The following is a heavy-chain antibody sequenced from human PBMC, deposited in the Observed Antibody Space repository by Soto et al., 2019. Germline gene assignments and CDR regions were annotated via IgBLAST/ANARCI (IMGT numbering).Heavy chain of an antibody. V-gene: IGHV2-5*02. CDR2: IYWDDDK. D-gene: IGHD3-3*01. CDR1: GFSLSTNGVG. J-gene: IGHJ6*02. CDR3: AHSTGSYFNFWSGYYQEHYYYAMNV. Sequence: QITLKESGPTLAKPTQTLTLTCTFSGFSLSTNGVGVGWIRQPPGEALEWLALIYWDDDKRYSPSLKSRLTITKDTSKNQVVLTMTNMDPVDTATYFCAHSTGSYFNFWSGYYQEHYYYAMNVWGQGTTVTVSS.